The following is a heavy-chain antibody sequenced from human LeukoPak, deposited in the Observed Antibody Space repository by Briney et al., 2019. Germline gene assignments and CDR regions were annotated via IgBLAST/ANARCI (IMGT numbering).Heavy chain of an antibody. CDR3: ARGEGYDILTGYYIAASYYYYMDV. CDR2: IIPIFGTA. V-gene: IGHV1-69*13. D-gene: IGHD3-9*01. J-gene: IGHJ6*03. CDR1: GGTFSSYA. Sequence: ASVKVSCKASGGTFSSYAISWVRQAPGQGLEWMGGIIPIFGTANYAQKFQGRVTITADESTSTAYMELSSLGSEDTAVYYCARGEGYDILTGYYIAASYYYYMDVWGKGTTVTISS.